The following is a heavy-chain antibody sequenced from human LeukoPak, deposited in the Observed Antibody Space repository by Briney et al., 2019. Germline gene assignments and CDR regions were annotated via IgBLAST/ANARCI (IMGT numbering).Heavy chain of an antibody. CDR3: AKLTGYSSSWPDY. D-gene: IGHD6-13*01. Sequence: GGSLRLSCAASGFTFSSYAMSWVRQAPGKGLEWVSAISGSGGSTYYADSVKGRSTISRDNSKNTLYLQMNSLRAEDTAVYYCAKLTGYSSSWPDYWGQGTLVTVSS. CDR1: GFTFSSYA. J-gene: IGHJ4*02. CDR2: ISGSGGST. V-gene: IGHV3-23*01.